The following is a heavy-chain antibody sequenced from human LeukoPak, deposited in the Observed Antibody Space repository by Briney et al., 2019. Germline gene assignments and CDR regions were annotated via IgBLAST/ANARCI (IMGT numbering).Heavy chain of an antibody. Sequence: GGSLRLSCTAPGFTFFDAWLNWVRQPPGKGLEWVGRIKSKTDGGTTDYAAPVKGRFILSRDDSENTLYLQMNSLKIEDTAVYYCTTGNYFTGFDNWGQGTLLTVSS. CDR1: GFTFFDAW. CDR2: IKSKTDGGTT. D-gene: IGHD1-7*01. CDR3: TTGNYFTGFDN. J-gene: IGHJ4*02. V-gene: IGHV3-15*07.